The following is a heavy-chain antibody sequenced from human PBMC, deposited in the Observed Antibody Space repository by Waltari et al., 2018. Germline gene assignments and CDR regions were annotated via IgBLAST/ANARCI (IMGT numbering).Heavy chain of an antibody. CDR3: TRGSMTTVTPNDY. J-gene: IGHJ4*02. D-gene: IGHD4-17*01. V-gene: IGHV3-49*04. CDR2: IRSKAYGGTT. Sequence: EVQLVESGGGLVQPGRSLRLSCTASGFTFGDYVMSWVRQAPGKGLEWVGFIRSKAYGGTTEYAASVKGRFTISRDDSKSIAYLQMNSLKTEDTAVYYCTRGSMTTVTPNDYWGQGTLVTVSS. CDR1: GFTFGDYV.